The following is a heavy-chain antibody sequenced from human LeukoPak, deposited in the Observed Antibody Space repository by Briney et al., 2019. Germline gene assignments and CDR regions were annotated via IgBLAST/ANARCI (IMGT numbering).Heavy chain of an antibody. CDR1: GFTFSSYS. Sequence: GGSLRLSCAASGFTFSSYSMNWVRQAPGKGLEWVSSISSSSSYIYYADSVKGRFTISRDNAKNSLYLQMNSLRAEDTAVYYCARESSGWYYGYYYYYMDVWGKGTTVTISS. CDR3: ARESSGWYYGYYYYYMDV. CDR2: ISSSSSYI. D-gene: IGHD6-19*01. J-gene: IGHJ6*03. V-gene: IGHV3-21*01.